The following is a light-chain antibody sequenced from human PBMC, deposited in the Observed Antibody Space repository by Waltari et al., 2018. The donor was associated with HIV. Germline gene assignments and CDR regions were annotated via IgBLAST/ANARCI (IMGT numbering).Light chain of an antibody. Sequence: DIQMTQSPSSLSASVGDRVTITCRASQAISNSLAWYQKPGKAPKLLLYAASRLESGVPSRFSGSRSGTDYALTISSLQPEDFAVYYCQQYFSPPPLTFGGGTKVEIK. CDR3: QQYFSPPPLT. CDR2: AAS. J-gene: IGKJ4*01. CDR1: QAISNS. V-gene: IGKV1-NL1*01.